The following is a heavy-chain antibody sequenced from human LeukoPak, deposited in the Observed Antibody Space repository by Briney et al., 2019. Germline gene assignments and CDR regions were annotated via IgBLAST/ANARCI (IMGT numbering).Heavy chain of an antibody. V-gene: IGHV3-30-3*01. CDR1: GFTFSSYA. CDR3: ARDPKRWLARNIDH. J-gene: IGHJ4*02. D-gene: IGHD6-19*01. Sequence: GRSLRLSCAASGFTFSSYAMHWVRQAPGKGLGWVAVISYDGSNKYYADSVKGRFTISRDNSKNTLYLQMNSLRAEDTAVYYCARDPKRWLARNIDHWGQGTLVTVSS. CDR2: ISYDGSNK.